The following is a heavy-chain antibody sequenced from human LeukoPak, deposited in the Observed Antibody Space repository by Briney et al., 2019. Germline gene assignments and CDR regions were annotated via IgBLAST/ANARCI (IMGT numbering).Heavy chain of an antibody. CDR1: GYXFTSYY. J-gene: IGHJ4*02. CDR3: AREDSRSRFVFDF. CDR2: TNPSGGST. V-gene: IGHV1-46*01. D-gene: IGHD6-13*01. Sequence: ASVKVSCKASGYXFTSYYMPWVRQPPGQGLELNGITNPSGGSTSYAQKVQGRVAMTRDTSPRPVYMELSSMRSEDTVVYYCAREDSRSRFVFDFWVQGDRATVS.